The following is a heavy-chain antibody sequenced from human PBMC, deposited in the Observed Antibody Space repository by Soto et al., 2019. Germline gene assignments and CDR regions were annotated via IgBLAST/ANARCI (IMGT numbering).Heavy chain of an antibody. J-gene: IGHJ4*02. CDR3: ARVCSGGSCYSGFDY. V-gene: IGHV4-34*01. CDR2: INHSGST. Sequence: QVQLQQWGAGLLKPSETLSLTCAVYGGSFSGYYWSWIRQPPGKGLEWIGEINHSGSTNYNPSLKSRVTISVDSSKNQFSLNLSSVTAADTAVYYCARVCSGGSCYSGFDYWGQGTLVTVSS. D-gene: IGHD2-15*01. CDR1: GGSFSGYY.